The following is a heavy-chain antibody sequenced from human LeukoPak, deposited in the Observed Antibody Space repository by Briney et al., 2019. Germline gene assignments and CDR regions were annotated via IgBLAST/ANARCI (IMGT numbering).Heavy chain of an antibody. CDR1: GGTFSSYA. J-gene: IGHJ4*02. V-gene: IGHV1-69*04. CDR2: IIPILGIA. CDR3: AGHIAAAAFSFDY. D-gene: IGHD6-13*01. Sequence: ASVKVSCKASGGTFSSYAISWVRQAPGQGLEWMGRIIPILGIANYAQKFQGRVTITADKSTSTAYMELSSLRSEDTAVYYCAGHIAAAAFSFDYWGQGTLVTVSS.